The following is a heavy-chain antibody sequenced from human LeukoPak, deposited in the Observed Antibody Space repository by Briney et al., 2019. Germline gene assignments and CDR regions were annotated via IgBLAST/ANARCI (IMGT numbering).Heavy chain of an antibody. Sequence: GGSLRLSCAASGFTVCDHYMTWVRQAPGKGLEWVSITYTGGSTYSADSVKDRFTVSRDSSKNTLYLQMNSLRAEDTAVYYCARGGSYFDYWGQGTLVTVSS. D-gene: IGHD1-26*01. CDR1: GFTVCDHY. CDR3: ARGGSYFDY. J-gene: IGHJ4*02. V-gene: IGHV3-66*01. CDR2: TYTGGST.